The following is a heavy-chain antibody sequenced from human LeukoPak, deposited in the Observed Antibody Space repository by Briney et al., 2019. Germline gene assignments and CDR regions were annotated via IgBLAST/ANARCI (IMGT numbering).Heavy chain of an antibody. V-gene: IGHV3-21*01. CDR2: ISSSSSYI. Sequence: GGSLRLSCAASGFTFSSYSMNWVRQAPGKGLEWVSSISSSSSYIYYADSVKGRFTISRDNAKNSLYLQMYSLRAGDTAVYYCARGGYSSSWYPADPIDYWGQGTLVTASS. CDR1: GFTFSSYS. CDR3: ARGGYSSSWYPADPIDY. D-gene: IGHD6-13*01. J-gene: IGHJ4*02.